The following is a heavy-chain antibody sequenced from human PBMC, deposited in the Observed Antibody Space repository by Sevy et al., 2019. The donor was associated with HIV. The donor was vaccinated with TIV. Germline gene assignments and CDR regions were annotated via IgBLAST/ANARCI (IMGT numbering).Heavy chain of an antibody. Sequence: GGSLRLSCAASGFSFSIYWMSWVRQAPGKGLEWVASTKEDGSERKYVDSVKGRFIISRDNAKNALYLQMNSLRAEDTAGYYCVREFDKDDSGYSDWFDSWGQGTLVTVSS. D-gene: IGHD3-22*01. CDR3: VREFDKDDSGYSDWFDS. J-gene: IGHJ5*01. CDR2: TKEDGSER. V-gene: IGHV3-7*01. CDR1: GFSFSIYW.